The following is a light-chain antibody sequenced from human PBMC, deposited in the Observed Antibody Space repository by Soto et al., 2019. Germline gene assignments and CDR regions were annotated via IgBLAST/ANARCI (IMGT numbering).Light chain of an antibody. CDR2: DAS. J-gene: IGKJ5*01. Sequence: DIQMTQSPSSLSASVGDRVTMTCEASQDISNYLSWYQQKPGKAPKLLIYDASDSEKGVPGRFSGSGSGTDFTLTIISLQPEDFATYYCQQYDSLPITFGQGTRLEIK. CDR3: QQYDSLPIT. V-gene: IGKV1-33*01. CDR1: QDISNY.